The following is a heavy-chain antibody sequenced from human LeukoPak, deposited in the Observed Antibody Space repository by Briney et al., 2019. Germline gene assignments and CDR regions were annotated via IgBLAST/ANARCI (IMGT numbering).Heavy chain of an antibody. Sequence: ASVKVSCKASGYTFTSYGISWVRQAPGQGLEWMGWMNPNSGNTGYAQKFQGRVTMTRNTSISTAYMELSSLRSEDTAVYYCARRYSSGWYREDFQHWGQGTLVTVSS. V-gene: IGHV1-8*02. CDR1: GYTFTSYG. CDR3: ARRYSSGWYREDFQH. D-gene: IGHD6-19*01. J-gene: IGHJ1*01. CDR2: MNPNSGNT.